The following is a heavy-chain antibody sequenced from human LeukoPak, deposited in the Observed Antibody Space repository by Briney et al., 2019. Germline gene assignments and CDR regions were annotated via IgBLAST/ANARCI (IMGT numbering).Heavy chain of an antibody. CDR3: ARGFRSVQVWSLFDY. D-gene: IGHD3-3*01. Sequence: HPGGSLRLSCAASGFTFSSNYMTWVRQAPGKGLEWVSVIYSGGSTYYADSVKGRFTISRDNSKNTLYLQMNSLRAEDTAVYYCARGFRSVQVWSLFDYWGQGTLVTVSS. CDR2: IYSGGST. J-gene: IGHJ4*02. CDR1: GFTFSSNY. V-gene: IGHV3-66*01.